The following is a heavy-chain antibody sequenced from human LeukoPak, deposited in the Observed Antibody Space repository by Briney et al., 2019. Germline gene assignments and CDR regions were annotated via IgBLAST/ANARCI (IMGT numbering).Heavy chain of an antibody. Sequence: SETLSLTCTVSGGSISNSRDNWGWIRRPPGKGLEWIGSIYYSGSTYYNPSLKSRVTISVDTSKNQFSLKLSSVTAADTAVYYCARDNSVTMNMDVWGKGTTVTVSS. J-gene: IGHJ6*03. D-gene: IGHD3-22*01. CDR2: IYYSGST. CDR1: GGSISNSRDN. V-gene: IGHV4-39*07. CDR3: ARDNSVTMNMDV.